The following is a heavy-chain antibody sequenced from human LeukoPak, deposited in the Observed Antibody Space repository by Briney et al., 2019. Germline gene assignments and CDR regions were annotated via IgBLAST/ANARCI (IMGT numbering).Heavy chain of an antibody. J-gene: IGHJ4*02. CDR2: MCGGGNT. V-gene: IGHV3-66*01. D-gene: IGHD3-10*01. Sequence: PGGSLRLSCAAFGFTVSTNDMTWVRQTPGKGLEWVSIMCGGGNTYYADSVKGRFTISRDNSKNTVYLEMNSLRAEDTAVFYCARDRPGDGYFDYWGQGTLVTVSS. CDR3: ARDRPGDGYFDY. CDR1: GFTVSTND.